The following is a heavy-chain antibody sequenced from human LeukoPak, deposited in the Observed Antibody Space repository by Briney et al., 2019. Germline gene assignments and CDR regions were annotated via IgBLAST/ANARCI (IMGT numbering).Heavy chain of an antibody. CDR2: IIPILGIA. V-gene: IGHV1-69*04. CDR3: ARDFPTTNPL. J-gene: IGHJ4*02. CDR1: GGTFSSYA. Sequence: ASVKVSCKASGGTFSSYAISWVRQAPGQGLEWMGRIIPILGIANYAQKFQGRVTITADNSTSTAYMELSSLRSEDTAVYYCARDFPTTNPLWGQGTLVTVSS. D-gene: IGHD1-1*01.